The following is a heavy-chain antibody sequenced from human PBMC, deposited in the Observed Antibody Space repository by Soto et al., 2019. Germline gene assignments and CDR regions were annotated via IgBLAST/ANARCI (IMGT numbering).Heavy chain of an antibody. Sequence: QVQLQESGPALVKPSETLSLTCIVSGGSVSGNYWSWIRQPPGKRLEWIAYFYDYGTTNYNPSLKSRVTMSVDTSQNHFSLKLSPVTAADTAVYYCARLTKAAAVVLYYYFDLWGRGTLVTVSS. J-gene: IGHJ2*01. CDR2: FYDYGTT. CDR3: ARLTKAAAVVLYYYFDL. D-gene: IGHD3-22*01. V-gene: IGHV4-59*08. CDR1: GGSVSGNY.